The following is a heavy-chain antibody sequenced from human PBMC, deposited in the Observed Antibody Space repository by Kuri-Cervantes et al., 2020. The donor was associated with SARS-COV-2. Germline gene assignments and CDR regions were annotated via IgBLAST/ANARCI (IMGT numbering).Heavy chain of an antibody. V-gene: IGHV5-10-1*01. D-gene: IGHD2-15*01. CDR2: IDPSDSYT. J-gene: IGHJ4*02. CDR1: GYSFASHW. Sequence: GGSLRLSCKGSGYSFASHWISWVRQMPGKGLEWMGRIDPSDSYTNYSPSFQGHVTISADKSISTAYLQWSSLKASDTAMYYCATPVNCSGGSCYSQFDYWGQGTLVTVSS. CDR3: ATPVNCSGGSCYSQFDY.